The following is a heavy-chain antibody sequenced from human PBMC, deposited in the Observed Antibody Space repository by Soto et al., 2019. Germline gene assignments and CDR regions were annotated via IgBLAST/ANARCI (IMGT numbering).Heavy chain of an antibody. CDR3: ARESEDLTSNFDY. V-gene: IGHV3-21*06. J-gene: IGHJ4*02. CDR2: ISSTTNYI. CDR1: GFTFTRYS. Sequence: GGTLRLSCAASGFTFTRYSMNWVRQAPGKGLEWVSSISSTTNYIYYGDSMKGRFTISRDNAKNSLYLEMNSLRAEDTAVYYCARESEDLTSNFDYWGQGTLVTVSS.